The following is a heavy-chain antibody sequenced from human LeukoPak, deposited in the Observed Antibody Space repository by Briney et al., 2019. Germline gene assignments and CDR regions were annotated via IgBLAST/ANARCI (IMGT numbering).Heavy chain of an antibody. V-gene: IGHV4-34*01. J-gene: IGHJ6*02. CDR2: INHSGST. Sequence: PSETLSLTCAVYGGSFSGYYWSWIRQPPGKGLEWIGEINHSGSTNYNPSLKSRVTISVDTSKNQFSLKLSSVTAADTAVYYCARVLPGRIGAAGTEYYYGMDVWGQGTTVTVSS. CDR3: ARVLPGRIGAAGTEYYYGMDV. CDR1: GGSFSGYY. D-gene: IGHD6-13*01.